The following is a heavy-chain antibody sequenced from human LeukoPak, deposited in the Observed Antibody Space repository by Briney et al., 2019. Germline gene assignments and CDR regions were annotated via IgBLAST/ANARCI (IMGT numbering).Heavy chain of an antibody. CDR3: ARVPLDDASRHYYPH. CDR1: GYTFTNYG. V-gene: IGHV1-3*04. J-gene: IGHJ1*01. D-gene: IGHD3-10*01. Sequence: ASVNVSCKTSGYTFTNYGMHWVRQAPRQSPEWMGWINTGNGNTKSSQKFQDRVTHTRDTSASTAYMELNSLSSEDTAVYYCARVPLDDASRHYYPHWGQGTLVTVSS. CDR2: INTGNGNT.